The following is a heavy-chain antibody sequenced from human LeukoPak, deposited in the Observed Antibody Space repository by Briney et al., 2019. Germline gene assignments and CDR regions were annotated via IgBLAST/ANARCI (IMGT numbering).Heavy chain of an antibody. CDR2: ISSSGSTI. D-gene: IGHD5-24*01. CDR3: ARDTGGIDGYRRGYFDY. Sequence: PGGPLRLSCAASGFTFSSYEMNWVRQAPGKGLEWVSYISSSGSTIYYADSVKGRFTISRDNAKNSLYLQMNSLRAEDTAVYYCARDTGGIDGYRRGYFDYWGQGTLVTVSS. J-gene: IGHJ4*02. CDR1: GFTFSSYE. V-gene: IGHV3-48*03.